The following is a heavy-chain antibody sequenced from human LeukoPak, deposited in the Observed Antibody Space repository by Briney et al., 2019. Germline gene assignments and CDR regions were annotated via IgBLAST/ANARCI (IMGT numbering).Heavy chain of an antibody. CDR1: GGSFSGYY. CDR2: ISGSGGST. Sequence: ETLSLTCAVYGGSFSGYYWSWVRQAPGKGLEWVSAISGSGGSTYYADSVKGRFTISRDNSKNTLYLQMNSLRAEDTAVYYCAKPTYDSSGYYYAPLDYWGQGTLVTVSS. D-gene: IGHD3-22*01. J-gene: IGHJ4*02. CDR3: AKPTYDSSGYYYAPLDY. V-gene: IGHV3-23*01.